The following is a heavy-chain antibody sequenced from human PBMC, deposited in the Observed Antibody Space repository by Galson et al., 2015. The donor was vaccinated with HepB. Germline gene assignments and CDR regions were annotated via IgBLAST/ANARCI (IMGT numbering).Heavy chain of an antibody. J-gene: IGHJ4*02. Sequence: SLRLSCAASGFTFSSYGMHWVRQAPGKGLEWVAVISYDGSNKYYADSVKGRFTISRDNSKNTLYLQMNSLRAEDMAVYYCAKEEDSGSYGCDYWGQGTLVTVSS. CDR2: ISYDGSNK. CDR3: AKEEDSGSYGCDY. CDR1: GFTFSSYG. V-gene: IGHV3-30*18. D-gene: IGHD1-26*01.